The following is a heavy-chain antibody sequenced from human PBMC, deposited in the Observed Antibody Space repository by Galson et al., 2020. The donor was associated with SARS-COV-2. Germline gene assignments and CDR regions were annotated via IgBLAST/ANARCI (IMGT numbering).Heavy chain of an antibody. CDR2: IYYDGNT. D-gene: IGHD2-2*01. J-gene: IGHJ4*02. CDR1: GFAVSSKY. Sequence: GESLKISCAASGFAVSSKYMSWVRQAPGKGLEWVSVIYYDGNTNYADSVRGRFTISRDTSKNTVSLQMNSLRAEDTAVYYCVRDDGTAPYAYWGPGTLVTVSS. V-gene: IGHV3-53*05. CDR3: VRDDGTAPYAY.